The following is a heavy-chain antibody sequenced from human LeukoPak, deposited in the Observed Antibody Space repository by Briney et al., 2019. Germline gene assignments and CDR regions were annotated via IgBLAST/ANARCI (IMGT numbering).Heavy chain of an antibody. CDR2: INHSGST. Sequence: PSQTLSLTCTVSGGSISSGSYYWSWIRQPAGKGLEWIGEINHSGSTNYNPSLKSRVTISVDTSKNQFSLKLSSVTAADTAVYYCARRVSHGWFDPWGQGTLVTVSS. D-gene: IGHD6-13*01. CDR1: GGSISSGSYY. CDR3: ARRVSHGWFDP. V-gene: IGHV4-61*09. J-gene: IGHJ5*02.